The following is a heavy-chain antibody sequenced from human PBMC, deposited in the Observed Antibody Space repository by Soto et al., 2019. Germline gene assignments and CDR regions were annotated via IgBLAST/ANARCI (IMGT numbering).Heavy chain of an antibody. D-gene: IGHD2-2*01. CDR2: IYHSGST. Sequence: SETLSLTCTVSGGSISSYYWSWIRQPPGKGLEWIGYIYHSGSTYYNPSLKSRVTISVDRSKNQFSLKLSSVTAADTAVYYCARQKLGYCSSTSCGDFDYRGQGTLVTVSS. CDR1: GGSISSYY. V-gene: IGHV4-59*08. CDR3: ARQKLGYCSSTSCGDFDY. J-gene: IGHJ4*02.